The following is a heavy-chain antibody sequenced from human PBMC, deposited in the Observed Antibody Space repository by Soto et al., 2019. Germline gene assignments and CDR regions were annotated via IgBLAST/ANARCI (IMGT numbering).Heavy chain of an antibody. J-gene: IGHJ4*02. V-gene: IGHV3-30*18. CDR3: AKVHSRFAARPLVAFDY. Sequence: GGSLRLSCAASGFTFSSYGMHWVRQAPGKGLEWVAVISYDGSNKYYADSVKGRFTISRDNSKNTLYLQMNSLRAEDTAVYYCAKVHSRFAARPLVAFDYWGQGTLVTVSS. CDR1: GFTFSSYG. CDR2: ISYDGSNK. D-gene: IGHD6-6*01.